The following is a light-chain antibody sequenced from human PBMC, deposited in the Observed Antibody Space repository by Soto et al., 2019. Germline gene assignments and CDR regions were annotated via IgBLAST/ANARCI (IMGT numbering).Light chain of an antibody. CDR2: RNN. CDR1: SSNIGSNY. J-gene: IGLJ2*01. V-gene: IGLV1-47*01. CDR3: AAWDDSLSGVV. Sequence: QSVLTQPPSASGTPGQRVTISCSGSSSNIGSNYVYWYQQLPGTAPKLLIYRNNQRPSGVPDRFSGSKSGTAASLAISGLLSADDAYYYCAAWDDSLSGVVFGGGTKLTVL.